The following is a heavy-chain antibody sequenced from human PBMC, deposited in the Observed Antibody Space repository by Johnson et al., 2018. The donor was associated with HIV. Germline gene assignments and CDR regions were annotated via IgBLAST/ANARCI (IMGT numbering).Heavy chain of an antibody. Sequence: VQLVESGGGVVQPGRSLRLSCAASGFTFSSYAMHWVRQAPGKGLEWVAVISYDGSNKYYADSVKGRFTISRDNSKNTLSLQMNGPRVDDTAIYYCARADRDSGTYHDAFDIWGQGTMVTVSS. D-gene: IGHD1-26*01. J-gene: IGHJ3*02. V-gene: IGHV3-30-3*01. CDR3: ARADRDSGTYHDAFDI. CDR1: GFTFSSYA. CDR2: ISYDGSNK.